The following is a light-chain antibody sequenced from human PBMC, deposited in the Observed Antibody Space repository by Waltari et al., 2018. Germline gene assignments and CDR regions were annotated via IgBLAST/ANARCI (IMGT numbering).Light chain of an antibody. J-gene: IGKJ4*01. Sequence: EIVMTQSPPSLPVTPGEPASISCRSSQSLLHTDGYNYLDWYLQKAGQSPQLLIYWASHRASGVPDRFSGGGSGTDFTLKISRVEAEDVGVYYCMQAVQGLSFGGGTKVEI. CDR2: WAS. V-gene: IGKV2-28*01. CDR1: QSLLHTDGYNY. CDR3: MQAVQGLS.